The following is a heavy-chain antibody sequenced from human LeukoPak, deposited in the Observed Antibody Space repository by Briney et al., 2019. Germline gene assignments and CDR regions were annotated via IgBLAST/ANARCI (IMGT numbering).Heavy chain of an antibody. J-gene: IGHJ4*02. Sequence: PGGSLRLSCAASGFTFSNYEMNWVRQAPGKGLEWVPYISSRGGTIYYADSVKGRFTISRDNTKNSLYLQMNSLRAEDTAVYYCATEMTTVTTPDYWGQGTLVTVSS. CDR1: GFTFSNYE. CDR2: ISSRGGTI. D-gene: IGHD4-17*01. CDR3: ATEMTTVTTPDY. V-gene: IGHV3-48*03.